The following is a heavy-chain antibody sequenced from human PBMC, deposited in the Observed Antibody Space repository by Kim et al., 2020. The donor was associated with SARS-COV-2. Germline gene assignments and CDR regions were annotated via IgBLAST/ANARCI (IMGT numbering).Heavy chain of an antibody. D-gene: IGHD1-26*01. J-gene: IGHJ4*02. CDR2: INSDGSST. CDR1: GFTFSSYW. Sequence: GGSLRLSCAASGFTFSSYWMHWVRQVPGKGLVWVSRINSDGSSTSYADSVKGRFTISRDNAKNTLYLQMNSLRAEDTAVYYCASRTYSGSYYYFDYCGQGTLVTVSS. CDR3: ASRTYSGSYYYFDY. V-gene: IGHV3-74*01.